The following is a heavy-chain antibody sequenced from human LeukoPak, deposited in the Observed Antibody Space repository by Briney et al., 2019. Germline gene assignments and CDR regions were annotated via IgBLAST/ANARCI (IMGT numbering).Heavy chain of an antibody. CDR3: ARAGRYYDILTGYF. V-gene: IGHV1-8*01. CDR1: GYTFTSYD. D-gene: IGHD3-9*01. CDR2: MNPNSGNT. Sequence: PVASVKVSCKASGYTFTSYDINWVRQATGQGLEWMGWMNPNSGNTGYAQKFQGRVTMTRNTSISTAYMELSSLRSEDTAVYYCARAGRYYDILTGYFWGQGTLVTVSS. J-gene: IGHJ4*02.